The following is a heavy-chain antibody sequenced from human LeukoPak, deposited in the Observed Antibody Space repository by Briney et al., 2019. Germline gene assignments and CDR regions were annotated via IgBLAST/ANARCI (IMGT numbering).Heavy chain of an antibody. CDR3: TKDIGERGYSVH. D-gene: IGHD5/OR15-5a*01. V-gene: IGHV3-43*02. Sequence: GGSLRLSCAASGFTFDDYAMHWVRQAPGKGLEWASLISGDGDSTYYADSLRGRFTISRDNSKNSLYLQMNSLRTEDTAFYYCTKDIGERGYSVHWGQGTLVTVSS. CDR2: ISGDGDST. J-gene: IGHJ4*02. CDR1: GFTFDDYA.